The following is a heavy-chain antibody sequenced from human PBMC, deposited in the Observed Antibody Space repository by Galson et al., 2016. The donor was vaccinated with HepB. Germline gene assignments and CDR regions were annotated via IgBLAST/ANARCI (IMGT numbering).Heavy chain of an antibody. D-gene: IGHD4-17*01. J-gene: IGHJ4*02. Sequence: SVKVSCKASGYTFTSNGISWVRQAPGQGLEWMGYISPYSGDTRYSQKFADRVAVTADKSTSTVYMELRSLTSDDTAFFYSARDDYGDFLVPGSKYYFDYWGRGTLVTVSS. CDR1: GYTFTSNG. V-gene: IGHV1-18*04. CDR3: ARDDYGDFLVPGSKYYFDY. CDR2: ISPYSGDT.